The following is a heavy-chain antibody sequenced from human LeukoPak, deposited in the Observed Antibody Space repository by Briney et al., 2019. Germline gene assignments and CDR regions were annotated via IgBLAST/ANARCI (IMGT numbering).Heavy chain of an antibody. CDR3: AREHTIAATGTHWFAP. V-gene: IGHV3-33*01. D-gene: IGHD6-13*01. Sequence: GGSLRLSCAASGFTFSDYGMHWVRQAPGKGLEWVAVIWYDGTNKDYTDSVKGRFTISRDNSKNTLYLQMNSLRAEDTAVYYCAREHTIAATGTHWFAPWGQGTLVTVSS. J-gene: IGHJ5*02. CDR1: GFTFSDYG. CDR2: IWYDGTNK.